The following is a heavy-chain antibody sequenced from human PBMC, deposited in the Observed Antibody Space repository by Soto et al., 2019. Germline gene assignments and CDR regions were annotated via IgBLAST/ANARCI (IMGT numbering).Heavy chain of an antibody. V-gene: IGHV3-23*01. D-gene: IGHD6-25*01. J-gene: IGHJ4*02. CDR1: GITFSSYA. CDR2: ISGRGGST. Sequence: PGGSLRLSGAACGITFSSYAMRWVRQAPGKGLEWVSAISGRGGSTYSADSVKGRFTISRDNSKNTLYLQMTSMRAEDTAVYYCATAFTAERDQTPAYWGQGTLVTVSS. CDR3: ATAFTAERDQTPAY.